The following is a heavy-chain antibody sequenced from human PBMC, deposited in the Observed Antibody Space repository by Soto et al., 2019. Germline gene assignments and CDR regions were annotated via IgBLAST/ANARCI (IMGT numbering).Heavy chain of an antibody. CDR3: AKVPLGLGKGLNYDFWSGTNHDAFDI. CDR1: GFTFSSYA. Sequence: GGSLRLSCAASGFTFSSYAMSWVRQAPGKGLEWVSAISGSGGSTYYADSGKGRFTISRDNSKNTLYLQMNSLRAEDTAVYYCAKVPLGLGKGLNYDFWSGTNHDAFDIWGQGTMVTVSS. V-gene: IGHV3-23*01. J-gene: IGHJ3*02. D-gene: IGHD3-3*01. CDR2: ISGSGGST.